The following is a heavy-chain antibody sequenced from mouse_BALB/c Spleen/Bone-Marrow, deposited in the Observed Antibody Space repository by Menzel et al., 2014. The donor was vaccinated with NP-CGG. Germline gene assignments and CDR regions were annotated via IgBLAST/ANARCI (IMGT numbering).Heavy chain of an antibody. D-gene: IGHD2-3*01. CDR2: NNPGSGGT. J-gene: IGHJ4*01. CDR3: ARSIYDGYSEAMDY. CDR1: GYAFTNFL. Sequence: VKLVESGAELVRPGTSVKVSCKASGYAFTNFLIEWVKQRPGPGLEWIGVNNPGSGGTNYNEKFKGKATLTADTSSSTVYTQFSSLTSHASAVYVAARSIYDGYSEAMDYWGQGTSVTVSS. V-gene: IGHV1-54*03.